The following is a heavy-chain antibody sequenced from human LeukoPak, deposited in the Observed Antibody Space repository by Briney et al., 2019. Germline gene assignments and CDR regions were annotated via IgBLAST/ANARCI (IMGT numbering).Heavy chain of an antibody. CDR1: GGSVSSGSYY. J-gene: IGHJ3*02. Sequence: SETLSLTCTVSGGSVSSGSYYWSWIRQPPGKGLEWIGYIYYSGGTNYNPSLKSRVSISIDTSKNQLSLKLSSVTAADTAVFYCARGGGYSYGYAFDIWGQGTMVTVS. V-gene: IGHV4-61*01. D-gene: IGHD5-18*01. CDR2: IYYSGGT. CDR3: ARGGGYSYGYAFDI.